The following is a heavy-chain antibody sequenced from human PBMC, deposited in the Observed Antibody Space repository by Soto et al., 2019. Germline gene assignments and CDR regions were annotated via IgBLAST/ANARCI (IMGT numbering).Heavy chain of an antibody. V-gene: IGHV3-21*01. CDR2: ISSSSSYI. D-gene: IGHD4-17*01. CDR1: GFTFSSYS. J-gene: IGHJ3*02. Sequence: EVQLVESGGGLVKPGGSLRLSCAASGFTFSSYSMNWVRQAPGKGLEWVSSISSSSSYIYYADSVKGRFTISRDNAKNSLYLQMNSLTAEDTAVYYCATYTTTVTNAFDIWGQGTMVTVSS. CDR3: ATYTTTVTNAFDI.